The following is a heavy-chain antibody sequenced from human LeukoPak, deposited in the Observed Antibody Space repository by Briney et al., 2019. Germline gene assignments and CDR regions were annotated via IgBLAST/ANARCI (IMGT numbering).Heavy chain of an antibody. CDR1: GFTFSDYW. J-gene: IGHJ4*02. CDR2: IRQDDSEK. CDR3: AADRKVGTWDPRFNY. V-gene: IGHV3-7*01. Sequence: GGSLRLSCSASGFTFSDYWMMWVRQAPGKGLEWMGNIRQDDSEKNYVDSVKGRFTISRDNAKSSLYLQMNSLRAEDTAIYYCAADRKVGTWDPRFNYWGQGTLVTVSS. D-gene: IGHD4-23*01.